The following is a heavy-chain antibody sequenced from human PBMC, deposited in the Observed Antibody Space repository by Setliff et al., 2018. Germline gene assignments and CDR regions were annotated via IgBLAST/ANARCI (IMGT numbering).Heavy chain of an antibody. J-gene: IGHJ6*03. D-gene: IGHD5-18*01. Sequence: SVKVSCKASGYTFSSYAMNWVRQAPGQGLEWMGWINTNTGTTNYAQKFQGRVTIITDESTSTAYMELSSLTSADTAVYYCAREGVDTRSSTDYRYYMDVWGKGTTVTVSS. CDR3: AREGVDTRSSTDYRYYMDV. CDR2: INTNTGTT. CDR1: GYTFSSYA. V-gene: IGHV1-69*05.